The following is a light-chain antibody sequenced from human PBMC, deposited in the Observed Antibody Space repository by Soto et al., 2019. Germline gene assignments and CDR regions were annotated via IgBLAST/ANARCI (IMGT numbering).Light chain of an antibody. CDR2: EVS. CDR3: SSYTTSRTWV. J-gene: IGLJ3*02. Sequence: QSALTQPASVSGSPGQSITISCTGTSSDVGNYTYVSWYQHHPGKAPKLMIYEVSYRPSGVSVRFSGSKSGNTASLTISGLQAEDEANYYCSSYTTSRTWVFGGGTKLTV. V-gene: IGLV2-14*01. CDR1: SSDVGNYTY.